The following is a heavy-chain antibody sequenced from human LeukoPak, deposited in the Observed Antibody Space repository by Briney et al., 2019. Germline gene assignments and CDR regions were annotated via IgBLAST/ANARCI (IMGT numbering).Heavy chain of an antibody. D-gene: IGHD1-26*01. Sequence: QPGGSLRLSCAASGFTFSDYSMNWVRQAPGKGLGWVSYMSTSSSTIYYADSVKGRFTISRDNSKNTLYLQMNSLRAEDTAVYYCAKDNSGSYGGHDYWGQGTLVTVSS. CDR1: GFTFSDYS. J-gene: IGHJ4*02. V-gene: IGHV3-48*01. CDR2: MSTSSSTI. CDR3: AKDNSGSYGGHDY.